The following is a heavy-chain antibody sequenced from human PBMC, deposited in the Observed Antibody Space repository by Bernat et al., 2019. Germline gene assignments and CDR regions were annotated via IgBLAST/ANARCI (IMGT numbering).Heavy chain of an antibody. CDR2: IYYSGST. D-gene: IGHD4-11*01. V-gene: IGHV4-31*03. CDR1: GGSISSGDYY. CDR3: ARDGGTVTKAYYLDY. J-gene: IGHJ4*02. Sequence: QVQLQESGPGLVKPSQTLSLTCTVSGGSISSGDYYWSWIRQHPGKGLEWIGYIYYSGSTYYSPSLKSRVTISVDTSKNQFSLNLSSVTAADTAVYYCARDGGTVTKAYYLDYWGQGTLVTVSS.